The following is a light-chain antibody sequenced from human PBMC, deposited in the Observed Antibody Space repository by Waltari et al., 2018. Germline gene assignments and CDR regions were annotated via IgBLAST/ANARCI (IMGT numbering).Light chain of an antibody. V-gene: IGKV3-20*01. J-gene: IGKJ2*01. CDR1: QSVSSRY. Sequence: EIVLTQSPGTLSLSPGERATLSCRASQSVSSRYLAWYQQKPGQPPRLLIYAASSSATGVPDRFGGSGSGTDFTLTISRLEPEDFAVYYCQQYGDSPPYTFGQGTKLEIK. CDR2: AAS. CDR3: QQYGDSPPYT.